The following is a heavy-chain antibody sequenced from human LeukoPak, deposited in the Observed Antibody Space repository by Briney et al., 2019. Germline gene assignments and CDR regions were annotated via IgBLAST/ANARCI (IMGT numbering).Heavy chain of an antibody. V-gene: IGHV1-2*02. D-gene: IGHD6-6*01. CDR3: ARDLFDSSSSNY. J-gene: IGHJ4*02. CDR2: INPNSGGT. CDR1: GYTFTGYY. Sequence: ASVKVSCKASGYTFTGYYMHWVRQAPGQGLEWMGWINPNSGGTNYAQKFQGRVTMTRDTSISTAYMELSRLGSDDTAVYYCARDLFDSSSSNYWGQGTLVTVSS.